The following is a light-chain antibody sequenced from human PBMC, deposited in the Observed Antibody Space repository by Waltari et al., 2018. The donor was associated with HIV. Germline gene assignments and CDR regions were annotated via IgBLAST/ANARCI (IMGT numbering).Light chain of an antibody. CDR1: QSVLYSSNNKNF. CDR3: QQHYTTPYT. J-gene: IGKJ2*01. V-gene: IGKV4-1*01. CDR2: WAS. Sequence: DIVMTQSPDSLALSLGERATIDCKSNQSVLYSSNNKNFLAWYQQKSGQRPKLLVYWASTRESGVTDRFSGSGSGTDFTLTISSLQAEDVAVYFCQQHYTTPYTFGQGTKLEIK.